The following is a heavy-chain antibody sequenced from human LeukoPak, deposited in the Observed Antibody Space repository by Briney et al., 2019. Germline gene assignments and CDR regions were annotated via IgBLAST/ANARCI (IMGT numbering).Heavy chain of an antibody. D-gene: IGHD3-3*01. CDR1: GYTFTSYG. J-gene: IGHJ5*02. CDR3: ASFNYDFWSGYYQNWFDP. Sequence: ASVKDSCKASGYTFTSYGISWVRQAPGQGLEWMGWISAYNGNTNYAQKFQGRVTITADKSTSTAYMELSSLRSEDTAVYYCASFNYDFWSGYYQNWFDPWGQGTLVTVSS. V-gene: IGHV1-18*01. CDR2: ISAYNGNT.